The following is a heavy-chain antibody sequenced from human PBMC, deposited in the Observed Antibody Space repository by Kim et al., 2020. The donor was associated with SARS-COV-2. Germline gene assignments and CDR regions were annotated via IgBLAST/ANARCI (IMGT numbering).Heavy chain of an antibody. Sequence: SETLSLTCTVSGGSISSYYWSWIRQPPGKGLEWIGYIYYSGSTNYNPSLKSRVTISVDTSKNQFSLKLSSVTAADTAVYYCARVSYYYDSSGYALGGMDVWGQGTTVTVSS. V-gene: IGHV4-59*01. CDR1: GGSISSYY. J-gene: IGHJ6*02. CDR3: ARVSYYYDSSGYALGGMDV. CDR2: IYYSGST. D-gene: IGHD3-22*01.